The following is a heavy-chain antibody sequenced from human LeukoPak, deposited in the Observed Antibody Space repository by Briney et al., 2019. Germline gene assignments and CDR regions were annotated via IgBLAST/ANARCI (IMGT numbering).Heavy chain of an antibody. J-gene: IGHJ4*02. Sequence: GGSLRLSCAASGFTFSSYALSWVRQAPGKGLEWVSAISGSGGSTYYADSVKGRFTISRDNSKNTLYLQMNSLRAEDTAVYYCAKLLAAAGLYFDYWGQGTLVTVSS. V-gene: IGHV3-23*01. D-gene: IGHD6-13*01. CDR1: GFTFSSYA. CDR2: ISGSGGST. CDR3: AKLLAAAGLYFDY.